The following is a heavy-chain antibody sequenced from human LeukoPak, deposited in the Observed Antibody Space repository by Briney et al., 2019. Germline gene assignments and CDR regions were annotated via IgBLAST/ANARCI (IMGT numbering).Heavy chain of an antibody. V-gene: IGHV4-59*06. CDR1: GGSISSYY. CDR2: IYYSGST. CDR3: ARGSKRGYYYGSESSPNWFDP. D-gene: IGHD3-10*01. J-gene: IGHJ5*02. Sequence: SETLSLTCTVSGGSISSYYWSWIRQHPGKGLEWIGYIYYSGSTYYNPSLKSRVTISVDTSKNQFSLKLSSVTAADTAVYYCARGSKRGYYYGSESSPNWFDPWGQGTLVTVSS.